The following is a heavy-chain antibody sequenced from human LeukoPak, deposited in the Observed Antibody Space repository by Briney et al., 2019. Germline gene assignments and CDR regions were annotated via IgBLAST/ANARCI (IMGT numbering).Heavy chain of an antibody. CDR1: GFTFSSYT. J-gene: IGHJ3*02. CDR3: ARDLNIEVVPDVSNYDAFDI. CDR2: ISSISSYI. Sequence: GGSLRLSCAASGFTFSSYTMNWVRQAPGRGPEWVSSISSISSYIFYADSVKGRFTISRDNAKNSLYLQMNSLRAEDTAVYYCARDLNIEVVPDVSNYDAFDIWGQGTMVTVSS. D-gene: IGHD2-2*01. V-gene: IGHV3-21*01.